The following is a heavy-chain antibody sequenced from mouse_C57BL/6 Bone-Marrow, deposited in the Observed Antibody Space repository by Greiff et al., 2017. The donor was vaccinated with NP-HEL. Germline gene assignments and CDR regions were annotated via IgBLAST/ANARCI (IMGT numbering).Heavy chain of an antibody. CDR1: GFNIKDDY. V-gene: IGHV14-4*01. CDR3: TTGEAQATLYYYAMDY. J-gene: IGHJ4*01. Sequence: EVQLKESGAELVRPGASVKLSCTASGFNIKDDYMHWVKQRPEQGLEWIGWIDPENGDTEYASKFQGKATITADTSSNTAYLQLSSLTSEDTAVYYCTTGEAQATLYYYAMDYWGQGTSVTVSS. D-gene: IGHD3-2*02. CDR2: IDPENGDT.